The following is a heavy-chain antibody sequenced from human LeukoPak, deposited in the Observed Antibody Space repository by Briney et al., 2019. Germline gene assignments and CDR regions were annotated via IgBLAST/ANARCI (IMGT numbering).Heavy chain of an antibody. J-gene: IGHJ4*02. CDR3: ARVSSSWYIDY. CDR2: IYYSGST. V-gene: IGHV4-30-4*08. CDR1: GGSISSGDYY. D-gene: IGHD6-13*01. Sequence: PSETLSLTCTVSGGSISSGDYYWSWIRQPPGEGLEWIGYIYYSGSTYYNPSLKSRVTISVDTSKNQFSLKLSSVTAADTAVYYCARVSSSWYIDYWGQGTLVTVSS.